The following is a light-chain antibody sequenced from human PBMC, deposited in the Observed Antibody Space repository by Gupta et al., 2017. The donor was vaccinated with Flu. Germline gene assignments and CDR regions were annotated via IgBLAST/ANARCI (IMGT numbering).Light chain of an antibody. V-gene: IGKV3-11*01. CDR3: QQRSNSFT. J-gene: IGKJ2*01. Sequence: PGERATLSCRASQTVAGFLAWYQQKPGQAPRLLIYHASERASGIPARFSVSGSGTDYTLSISSLVPEYSAVYYCQQRSNSFTFGPGTKVEIK. CDR1: QTVAGF. CDR2: HAS.